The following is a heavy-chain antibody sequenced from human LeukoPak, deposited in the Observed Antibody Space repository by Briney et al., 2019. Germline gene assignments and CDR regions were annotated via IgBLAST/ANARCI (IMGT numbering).Heavy chain of an antibody. J-gene: IGHJ3*02. CDR3: AKESGDHFEAFDI. CDR1: GFTFSTYG. D-gene: IGHD1-26*01. Sequence: GGSLRLSCAASGFTFSTYGMHWVRQAPGKGLEWVAFIRNDRTNKNYVDSVKGRFTISRDNSKNTLYLQMNSLGAEDTAVYYCAKESGDHFEAFDIWGQGTMVTVSS. V-gene: IGHV3-30*02. CDR2: IRNDRTNK.